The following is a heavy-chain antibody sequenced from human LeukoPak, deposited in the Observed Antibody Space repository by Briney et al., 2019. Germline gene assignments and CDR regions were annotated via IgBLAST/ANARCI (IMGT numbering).Heavy chain of an antibody. J-gene: IGHJ4*02. Sequence: GGSLRLSCAASGFTFSDYSMNWVRRAPGRGLEWISYIGLASGFVSYADSVKGRFSISSDTARNSVYLQMSSLRAEDTAVYYCARDHNWAFDSWGQGTLVTVSS. CDR3: ARDHNWAFDS. V-gene: IGHV3-21*05. CDR1: GFTFSDYS. CDR2: IGLASGFV. D-gene: IGHD1-20*01.